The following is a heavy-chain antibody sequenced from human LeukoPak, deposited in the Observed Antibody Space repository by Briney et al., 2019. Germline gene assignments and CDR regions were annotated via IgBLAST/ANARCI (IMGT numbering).Heavy chain of an antibody. D-gene: IGHD3-22*01. CDR1: GFTFSSYG. V-gene: IGHV3-30*18. Sequence: PGRSLRLSCAASGFTFSSYGMPWVRQAPGKGLEWVAVISYDGSNKYYADSVKGRFTITRDNSKNTLYLQMNSLRAEDTAVYYCAKDRYDSSGYYSPYYFDYWGQGTLVTVSS. J-gene: IGHJ4*02. CDR3: AKDRYDSSGYYSPYYFDY. CDR2: ISYDGSNK.